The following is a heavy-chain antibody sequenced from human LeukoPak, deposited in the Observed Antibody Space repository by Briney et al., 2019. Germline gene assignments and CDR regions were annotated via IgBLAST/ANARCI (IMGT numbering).Heavy chain of an antibody. CDR1: GFTFDDYG. J-gene: IGHJ4*02. CDR3: AGTRSMRSSGFDY. V-gene: IGHV3-23*01. Sequence: GGSLRLSCAASGFTFDDYGMSWVRQAPGKGLEWVSAISGSGGSTYYADSVKGRFTISRDNSKNTLYLQMNSLRAEDTAVYYCAGTRSMRSSGFDYWGQGTLVTVSS. CDR2: ISGSGGST. D-gene: IGHD3-22*01.